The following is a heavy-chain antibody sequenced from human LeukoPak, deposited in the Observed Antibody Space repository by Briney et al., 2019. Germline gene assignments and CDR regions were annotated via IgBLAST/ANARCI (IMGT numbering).Heavy chain of an antibody. CDR1: GFTFSDYA. V-gene: IGHV3-21*04. D-gene: IGHD6-19*01. J-gene: IGHJ4*02. Sequence: PGGSLRLSCAASGFTFSDYAMDWVRQAPGKGLEWVSAISSRSTYIYYADSVKGRFTISRDNSKITLYLQMDSLRAEDTAVYCCAKGLRGSSGWYYFDYWAQGTLVTVSS. CDR2: ISSRSTYI. CDR3: AKGLRGSSGWYYFDY.